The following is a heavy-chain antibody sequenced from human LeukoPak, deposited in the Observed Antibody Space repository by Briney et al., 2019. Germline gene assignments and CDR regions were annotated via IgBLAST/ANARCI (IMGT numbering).Heavy chain of an antibody. CDR2: ICYDGGNN. V-gene: IGHV3-30*02. J-gene: IGHJ4*02. CDR3: AKDRRGVVRGVPLDY. D-gene: IGHD3-10*01. CDR1: GFTFSSYA. Sequence: GGSLRLSCAASGFTFSSYAMHGVRQPPGKGLEWVPFICYDGGNNYYADSVKGRFTISRDNSKNTLYLQMNSLRAEDTAVYYCAKDRRGVVRGVPLDYWGQGTLVTVSS.